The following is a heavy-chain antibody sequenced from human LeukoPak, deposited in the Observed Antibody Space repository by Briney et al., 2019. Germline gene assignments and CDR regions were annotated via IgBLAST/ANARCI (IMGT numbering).Heavy chain of an antibody. D-gene: IGHD3-22*01. CDR1: GFTFSSYS. Sequence: GGSLRLSCAASGFTFSSYSMLWVRQAPGKGLEWVSYISSSSSTIYYADSVKGRFTISRDNAKNSLYLQMNSLRAEDTAVYYCVRVLAPLHYYDSSGYFAYWGQGTLVTVSS. V-gene: IGHV3-48*04. CDR2: ISSSSSTI. J-gene: IGHJ4*02. CDR3: VRVLAPLHYYDSSGYFAY.